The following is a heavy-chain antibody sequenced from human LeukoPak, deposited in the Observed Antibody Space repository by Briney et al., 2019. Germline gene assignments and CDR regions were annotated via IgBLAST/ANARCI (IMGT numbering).Heavy chain of an antibody. Sequence: GASVKVSCKASGYSFINYGIGWVRQAPGQGLEWMGWISAYNGDTNYAQKFQDRVTMTTDTSTSTAYMELRSLRSDDTAAYYCGRLPPPETGTLFDYWGQGTLVTVSS. CDR3: GRLPPPETGTLFDY. CDR2: ISAYNGDT. D-gene: IGHD1-1*01. CDR1: GYSFINYG. V-gene: IGHV1-18*01. J-gene: IGHJ4*02.